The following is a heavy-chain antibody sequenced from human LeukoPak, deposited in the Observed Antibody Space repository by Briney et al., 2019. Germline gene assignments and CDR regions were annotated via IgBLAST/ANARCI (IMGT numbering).Heavy chain of an antibody. J-gene: IGHJ6*02. Sequence: GASVTVSCKASGYTFSSYGISWVRQAPGQGLEWIGWISAYDGNTNYAQKLQGRVTMTTDTSTSTAYMELRSLRSDDTAVYYCARDLSSSSWYYPSYYNGMDVWGQGTTVTVSS. CDR3: ARDLSSSSWYYPSYYNGMDV. CDR1: GYTFSSYG. D-gene: IGHD6-13*01. CDR2: ISAYDGNT. V-gene: IGHV1-18*01.